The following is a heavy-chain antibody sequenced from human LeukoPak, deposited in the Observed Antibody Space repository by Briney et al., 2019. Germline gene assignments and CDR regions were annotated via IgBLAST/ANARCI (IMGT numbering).Heavy chain of an antibody. Sequence: GGSLRLSCVASGFXFSTYWMHWVRQAPGKGLVWVSRISINGSSTAYADSVKGRFTISRDNAKNTLYLQMNSLRAEDTAVYYCARPTEMATIRDAFDIWGQGTMVTVSS. CDR1: GFXFSTYW. D-gene: IGHD5-24*01. CDR2: ISINGSST. CDR3: ARPTEMATIRDAFDI. V-gene: IGHV3-74*01. J-gene: IGHJ3*02.